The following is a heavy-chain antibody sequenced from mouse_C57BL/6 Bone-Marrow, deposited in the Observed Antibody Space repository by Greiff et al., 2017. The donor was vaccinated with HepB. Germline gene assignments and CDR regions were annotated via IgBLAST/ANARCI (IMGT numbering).Heavy chain of an antibody. Sequence: EVQLVESGGGLVKPGGSLKLSCAASGFTFSDYGMHWVRQAPEKGLEWVAYISSGSSTIYYADTVKGRFTISRDNAKNTLFRQMTSLRSEDTAMYYCAREGLLRWRDYAMDYWGQGTSVTVSS. CDR3: AREGLLRWRDYAMDY. CDR1: GFTFSDYG. V-gene: IGHV5-17*01. CDR2: ISSGSSTI. D-gene: IGHD2-1*01. J-gene: IGHJ4*01.